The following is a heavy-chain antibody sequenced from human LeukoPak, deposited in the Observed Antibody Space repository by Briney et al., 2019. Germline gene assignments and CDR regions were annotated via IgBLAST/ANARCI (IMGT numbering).Heavy chain of an antibody. Sequence: PSETLSLTCAVYGGSFSGYYWSWTRQPPGKGLEWIGEINHSGSTNYNPSLKSRVTISVDTSKNQFSLKLSSVTAADTAVYYCAREDIVVVVAAGSQYNWFDPWGQGTLVTVSS. CDR1: GGSFSGYY. D-gene: IGHD2-15*01. J-gene: IGHJ5*02. V-gene: IGHV4-34*01. CDR3: AREDIVVVVAAGSQYNWFDP. CDR2: INHSGST.